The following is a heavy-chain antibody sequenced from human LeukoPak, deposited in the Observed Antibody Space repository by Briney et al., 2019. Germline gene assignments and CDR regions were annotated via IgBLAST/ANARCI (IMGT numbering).Heavy chain of an antibody. Sequence: GGSLRLSCAASGFTFYDYAMHWVRQAPGKGLEWGSGISWNSGSIGYADSVKGRFTISRDSAKNSLYLQMNSLRAEDTALYYCAKDIGGRYYDSSGYSDYGGQGTLVTVS. D-gene: IGHD3-22*01. J-gene: IGHJ4*02. CDR2: ISWNSGSI. V-gene: IGHV3-9*01. CDR3: AKDIGGRYYDSSGYSDY. CDR1: GFTFYDYA.